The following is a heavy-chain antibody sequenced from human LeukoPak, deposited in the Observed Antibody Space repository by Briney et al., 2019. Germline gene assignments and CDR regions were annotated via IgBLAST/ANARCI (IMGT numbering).Heavy chain of an antibody. CDR2: ISSGGSTI. V-gene: IGHV3-48*04. CDR1: GFTFSSYS. Sequence: GGSLRLSCEASGFTFSSYSMNWVRQAPGKGLEWVSYISSGGSTIYYADSVKGRFTISRDNAKNSLYLQMNSLRAEDTALYYCARQSGYVDYWGQGTLVTVSS. CDR3: ARQSGYVDY. J-gene: IGHJ4*02. D-gene: IGHD5-12*01.